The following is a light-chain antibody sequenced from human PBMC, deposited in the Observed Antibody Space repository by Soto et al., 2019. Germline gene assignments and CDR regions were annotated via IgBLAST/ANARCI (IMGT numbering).Light chain of an antibody. J-gene: IGLJ2*01. V-gene: IGLV2-14*01. CDR3: TSYTGSSTV. CDR1: SSDVGGYNY. CDR2: EVS. Sequence: SALTQPAPGSGSPGQAVTISCTGTSSDVGGYNYVSWYQQHPGKAPKLMIYEVSNRPSGVSNRFSGSKSGNTASLTISGLQAEDEADYYCTSYTGSSTVFGGGTQLTVL.